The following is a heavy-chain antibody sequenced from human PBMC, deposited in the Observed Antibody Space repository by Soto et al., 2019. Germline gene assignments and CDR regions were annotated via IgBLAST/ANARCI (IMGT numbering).Heavy chain of an antibody. Sequence: EVPLLDSGGGLVQPGGSLRLSCAASGFTFSTYPMSWVRQAPGKGLEWVSDISGPGGSTYYADSVRGRFTISRDNSKNTVYLQMNSLRDEDTAVYYCVKRPLKFSGSYFDYWGQGTLVTVSS. V-gene: IGHV3-23*01. D-gene: IGHD1-26*01. CDR2: ISGPGGST. J-gene: IGHJ4*02. CDR3: VKRPLKFSGSYFDY. CDR1: GFTFSTYP.